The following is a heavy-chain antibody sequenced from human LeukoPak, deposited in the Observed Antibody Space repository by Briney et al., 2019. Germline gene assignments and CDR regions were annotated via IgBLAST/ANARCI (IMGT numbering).Heavy chain of an antibody. Sequence: GGSLRLSCAASGFTFSTYWMSWIRQAPGKGLEWVSYISSSGSTIYYADSVKGRFTISRDNAKNSLYLQMNSLRAEDTAVYYCARASLYSSGWYRMWFDYWGQGTLVTVSS. CDR2: ISSSGSTI. J-gene: IGHJ4*02. CDR1: GFTFSTYW. D-gene: IGHD6-19*01. V-gene: IGHV3-11*01. CDR3: ARASLYSSGWYRMWFDY.